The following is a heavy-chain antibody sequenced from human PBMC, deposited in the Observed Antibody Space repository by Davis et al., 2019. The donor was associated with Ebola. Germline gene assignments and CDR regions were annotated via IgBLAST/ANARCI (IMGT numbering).Heavy chain of an antibody. D-gene: IGHD4-23*01. V-gene: IGHV1-18*04. CDR3: ARSTVVNAFDI. Sequence: ASVKVSCKASGYTFTSYGISWVRQAPGQGLEWMGWISAYNGNTIYAEKLQGRVTMITDTSTSTAYMELRSLRSDDTAVYYCARSTVVNAFDIWGQGTMVTVSS. J-gene: IGHJ3*02. CDR1: GYTFTSYG. CDR2: ISAYNGNT.